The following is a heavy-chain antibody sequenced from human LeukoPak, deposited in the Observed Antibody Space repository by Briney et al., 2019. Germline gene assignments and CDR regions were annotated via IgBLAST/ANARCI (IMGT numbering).Heavy chain of an antibody. Sequence: GGSLRLSCAASGFTFSSYAMSWVRQAPGKGLEWVSVIYSGGSTYYADSVKGRFTISRDNSKNTLYLQMNSLRAGDTAVYYCARDRGIVGATGRGDVYWGQGTLVTVSS. CDR2: IYSGGST. J-gene: IGHJ4*02. V-gene: IGHV3-66*02. D-gene: IGHD1-26*01. CDR1: GFTFSSYA. CDR3: ARDRGIVGATGRGDVY.